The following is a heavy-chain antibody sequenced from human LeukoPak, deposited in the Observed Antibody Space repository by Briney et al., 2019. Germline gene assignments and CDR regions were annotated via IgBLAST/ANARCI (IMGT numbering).Heavy chain of an antibody. CDR3: ARAPDIRSSWYYP. CDR2: INPNSGGT. Sequence: ASVKVSCKASGYTFTAYYMHWVRQAPGQGLEWMGWINPNSGGTNYAQKFQGRVTMTRDTSISTAYMELSRLRSDDTAVYYCARAPDIRSSWYYPWGQGTLVTVSS. J-gene: IGHJ5*02. V-gene: IGHV1-2*02. D-gene: IGHD1-14*01. CDR1: GYTFTAYY.